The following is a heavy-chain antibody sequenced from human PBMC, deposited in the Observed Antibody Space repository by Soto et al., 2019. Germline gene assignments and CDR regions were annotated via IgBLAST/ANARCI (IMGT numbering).Heavy chain of an antibody. D-gene: IGHD2-15*01. Sequence: WGSQRHSCAASGFNFRSYGVHRVRQAQGKGLEWVAVIWYDGSNKYYADSVKGRFTISRDNSKNTLYLQMNSLRAEDTAVYYCARDYCSGGSCYYFDYWGQGTLVTVS. V-gene: IGHV3-33*01. CDR2: IWYDGSNK. CDR3: ARDYCSGGSCYYFDY. CDR1: GFNFRSYG. J-gene: IGHJ4*02.